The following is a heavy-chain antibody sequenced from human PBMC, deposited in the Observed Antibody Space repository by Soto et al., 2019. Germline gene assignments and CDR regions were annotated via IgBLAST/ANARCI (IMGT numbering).Heavy chain of an antibody. J-gene: IGHJ5*02. V-gene: IGHV1-18*01. CDR2: INAYNGNT. CDR3: ARDRGTKSSGWYVGWFDP. D-gene: IGHD6-19*01. CDR1: GYTFTSYG. Sequence: QVQLVQSGAEVKKPGASVKVSCKASGYTFTSYGISWVRQAPGQGLEWMGWINAYNGNTNYAQKLQGRVTMTTDTPTSTAYMEVRSLRSDDTAVYYWARDRGTKSSGWYVGWFDPWGQGTLVTVSS.